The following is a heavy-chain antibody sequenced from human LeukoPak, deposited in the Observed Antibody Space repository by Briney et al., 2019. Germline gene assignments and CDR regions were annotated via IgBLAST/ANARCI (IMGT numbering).Heavy chain of an antibody. Sequence: GGSLRLSCAASGFTFDDYAMHWVRQAPGKGLKWVSGISWNSGSIGYADSVKGRFTISIDNAKHSLYLQMNRLRAGDTALYYCAKGGYYDILTGYYQFDYWGQGTLVTVSS. CDR1: GFTFDDYA. V-gene: IGHV3-9*01. J-gene: IGHJ4*02. CDR2: ISWNSGSI. CDR3: AKGGYYDILTGYYQFDY. D-gene: IGHD3-9*01.